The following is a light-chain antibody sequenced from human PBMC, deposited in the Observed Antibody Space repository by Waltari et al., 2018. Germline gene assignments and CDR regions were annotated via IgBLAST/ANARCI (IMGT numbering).Light chain of an antibody. CDR3: QQYYSAPWT. V-gene: IGKV4-1*01. J-gene: IGKJ1*01. Sequence: DIVMTQSPDSLAVSLGERATINCKSSQSVLYSSNNKNYLAWYQQKPGQPPKLLIYWASTRESGVPGRFSGSGSGTDFTLTISSLQAEDVAVYYCQQYYSAPWTFDQGTKVEIK. CDR1: QSVLYSSNNKNY. CDR2: WAS.